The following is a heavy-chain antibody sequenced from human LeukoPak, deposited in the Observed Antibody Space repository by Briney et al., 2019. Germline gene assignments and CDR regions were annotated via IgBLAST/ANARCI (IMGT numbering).Heavy chain of an antibody. CDR2: IYYSGST. D-gene: IGHD6-19*01. Sequence: PSETLSLTCTVSGGSISSYYWSWIRQPPGKGLEWIGYIYYSGSTNYNPSLKSRVTISVDTSKNHFSLKLSSVTAADTAVYYCARTAPGPYSSGWYLGRGFDYWGQGTLVTVSS. V-gene: IGHV4-59*12. CDR1: GGSISSYY. CDR3: ARTAPGPYSSGWYLGRGFDY. J-gene: IGHJ4*02.